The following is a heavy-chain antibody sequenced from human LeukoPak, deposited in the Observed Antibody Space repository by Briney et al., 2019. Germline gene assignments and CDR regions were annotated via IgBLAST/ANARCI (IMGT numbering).Heavy chain of an antibody. CDR1: GGSISSYY. J-gene: IGHJ5*02. Sequence: PSETLSLTCTVSGGSISSYYWSWIRQPAGKGLEWIGRMYITGNTNYNPSLKSRVIISVDTSKNQFSLKLSSVTAADTAVYYCARHGPTTAGTGWFDPWGQGTLVTVSS. CDR2: MYITGNT. V-gene: IGHV4-4*07. CDR3: ARHGPTTAGTGWFDP. D-gene: IGHD6-13*01.